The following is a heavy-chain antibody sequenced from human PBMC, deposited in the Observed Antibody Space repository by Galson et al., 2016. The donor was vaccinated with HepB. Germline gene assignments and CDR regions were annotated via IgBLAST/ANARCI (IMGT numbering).Heavy chain of an antibody. CDR1: GFTFSTYW. V-gene: IGHV3-74*01. D-gene: IGHD3-10*01. CDR2: INSDGSST. CDR3: ASSVRGSGSPPGGY. Sequence: SLRLSCAASGFTFSTYWMHWVRQAPGNGLVWVSRINSDGSSTGFADSAKGRFTISRDNAKNTLYLQMNSLRAEDTAVYYCASSVRGSGSPPGGYWGQGILVTVSS. J-gene: IGHJ4*02.